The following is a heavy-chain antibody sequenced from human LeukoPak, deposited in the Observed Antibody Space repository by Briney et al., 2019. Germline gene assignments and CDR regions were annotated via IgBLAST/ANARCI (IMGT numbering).Heavy chain of an antibody. CDR2: MNPNSGDT. CDR3: VPRGDGGFDY. V-gene: IGHV1-2*06. Sequence: ASVKVSCKASGGTFISYAISWVRQAPGQGLEWMGRMNPNSGDTNYAQQFQGRVTMTRDTSINTAYMELSSLRSDDTAVYYCVPRGDGGFDYWGQGTLVVVSS. CDR1: GGTFISYA. D-gene: IGHD3-16*01. J-gene: IGHJ4*02.